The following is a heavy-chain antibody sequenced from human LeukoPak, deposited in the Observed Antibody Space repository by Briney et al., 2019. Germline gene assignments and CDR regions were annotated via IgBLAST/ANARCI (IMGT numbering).Heavy chain of an antibody. CDR2: IYYSGST. V-gene: IGHV4-59*01. CDR3: ARGVLYYYGSGSREYYFDY. J-gene: IGHJ4*02. Sequence: SETLSLTCTVSGGSISSYYWSWIRQPPGKGLEWIGYIYYSGSTNYNPSLKSRVTISVDTSKNQFSLKLSSVTAADTAVYYCARGVLYYYGSGSREYYFDYWGQGTLVTVSS. D-gene: IGHD3-10*01. CDR1: GGSISSYY.